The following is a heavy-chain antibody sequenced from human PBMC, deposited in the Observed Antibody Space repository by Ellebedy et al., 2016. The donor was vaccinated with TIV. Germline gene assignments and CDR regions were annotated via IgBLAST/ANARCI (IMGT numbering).Heavy chain of an antibody. CDR3: ARDPSGGSFDP. J-gene: IGHJ5*02. CDR1: GGSISSYY. D-gene: IGHD3-16*01. V-gene: IGHV4-59*01. CDR2: IYYSGST. Sequence: MPSETLSLTCTVSGGSISSYYWSWIRQPPGKGLEWIGYIYYSGSTNYNPSLKSRVTISVDTSKNQFSLKLSSVTAADTAVYYCARDPSGGSFDPWGQGTLVTVSS.